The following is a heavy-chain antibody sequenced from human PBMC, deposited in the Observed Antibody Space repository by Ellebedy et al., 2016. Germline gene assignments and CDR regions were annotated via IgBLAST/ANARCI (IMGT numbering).Heavy chain of an antibody. V-gene: IGHV4-39*07. Sequence: SETLSLXCTVSGGSISSSGYYWGWIRQHPGKGLEWIGSIYYSGSTYYNPSLKSRVTISVDTSKNQFSLKLSSVTAADTAMYYCATMGHYYGSGSMWDWFDPWGQGTLVTVSS. D-gene: IGHD3-10*01. CDR2: IYYSGST. J-gene: IGHJ5*02. CDR1: GGSISSSGYY. CDR3: ATMGHYYGSGSMWDWFDP.